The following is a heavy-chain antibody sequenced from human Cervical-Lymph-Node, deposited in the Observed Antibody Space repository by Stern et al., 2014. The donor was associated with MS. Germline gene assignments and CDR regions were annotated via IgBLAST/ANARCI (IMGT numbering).Heavy chain of an antibody. CDR1: GYTLTELS. V-gene: IGHV1-24*01. Sequence: VQLEESGAEVKKPGASVKVSCKVSGYTLTELSMHWVRPAPGTGLEWMGGVGSEDGEIIYAQKFQGRGTMTADKSTDTAYMELSSLRSEDTAVYYCATDRDDFRSGYSAPTKGYGLDVWGQGTTVTVTS. D-gene: IGHD3-3*01. CDR3: ATDRDDFRSGYSAPTKGYGLDV. J-gene: IGHJ6*02. CDR2: VGSEDGEI.